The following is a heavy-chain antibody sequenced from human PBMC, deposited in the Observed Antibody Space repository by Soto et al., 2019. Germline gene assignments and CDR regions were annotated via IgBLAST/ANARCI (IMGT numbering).Heavy chain of an antibody. CDR2: IYYRGST. Sequence: SETLSLTCTVSGGSISSSSYYWGWIRQPPGKGLKRIGSIYYRGSTYYNPSLKSQVTKSVDTSKNKLSQKLSSVPAADTAVYYCARPEGGCSGGSCYFGYWGQGTLVTVS. CDR3: ARPEGGCSGGSCYFGY. CDR1: GGSISSSSYY. J-gene: IGHJ4*02. V-gene: IGHV4-39*01. D-gene: IGHD2-15*01.